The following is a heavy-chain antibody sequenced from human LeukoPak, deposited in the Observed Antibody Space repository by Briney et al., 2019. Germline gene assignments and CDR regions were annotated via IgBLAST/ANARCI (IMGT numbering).Heavy chain of an antibody. CDR2: ISAYNGNT. D-gene: IGHD6-13*01. J-gene: IGHJ6*03. V-gene: IGHV1-18*01. CDR3: ARSYSSSWHYYYYMDV. CDR1: GYTFTSYG. Sequence: ASVKVSCKASGYTFTSYGISWARQAPGQGLEWMGWISAYNGNTNYAQKLQGRVTMTTDTSTSTAYMELRSLRSDDTAVYYCARSYSSSWHYYYYMDVWGKGTTVTVSS.